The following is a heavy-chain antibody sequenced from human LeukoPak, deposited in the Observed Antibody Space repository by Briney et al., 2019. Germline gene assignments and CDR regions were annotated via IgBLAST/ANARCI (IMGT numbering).Heavy chain of an antibody. CDR3: ARSEYCSSTSCYGARMYXXYYXDV. CDR2: ISAYNGNT. D-gene: IGHD2-2*01. V-gene: IGHV1-18*01. J-gene: IGHJ6*03. Sequence: ASVNVSCEASGYTFTSYGISWVRQAPGQGLEWMGWISAYNGNTNYAQKLQGRVTMTTDTSTSTAYMELRSLRSDDTAVYYCARSEYCSSTSCYGARMYXXYYXDV. CDR1: GYTFTSYG.